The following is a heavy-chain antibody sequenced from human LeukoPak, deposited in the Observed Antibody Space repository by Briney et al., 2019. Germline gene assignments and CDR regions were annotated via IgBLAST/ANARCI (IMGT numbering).Heavy chain of an antibody. Sequence: GGSLRLSCAASGFTFSRYSINWVRQAPGKGLEWVSSISGSSGYIDYADSVRGRFTISRDNAKNSLYLQMNSLRAEDTALYYCARSTKDYGSGTDLWSYCYMDVWGKGTTVTVSS. CDR2: ISGSSGYI. J-gene: IGHJ6*03. CDR1: GFTFSRYS. V-gene: IGHV3-21*01. CDR3: ARSTKDYGSGTDLWSYCYMDV. D-gene: IGHD3-10*01.